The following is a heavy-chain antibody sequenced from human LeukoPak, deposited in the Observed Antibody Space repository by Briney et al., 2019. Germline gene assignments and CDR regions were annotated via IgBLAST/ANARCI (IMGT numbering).Heavy chain of an antibody. V-gene: IGHV4-61*02. D-gene: IGHD3-3*01. CDR3: ARADYDFWSGYLNWFDP. CDR1: GGSISSSSYY. CDR2: IYTSGST. J-gene: IGHJ5*02. Sequence: SETLSLTCTVSGGSISSSSYYWGWIRQPAGKGLEWIGRIYTSGSTNYNPSLKSRVTISVDTSKNQFSLKLSSVTAADTAVYYCARADYDFWSGYLNWFDPWGQGTLVTVSS.